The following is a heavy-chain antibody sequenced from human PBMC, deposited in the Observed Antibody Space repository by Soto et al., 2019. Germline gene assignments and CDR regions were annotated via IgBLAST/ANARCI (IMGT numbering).Heavy chain of an antibody. J-gene: IGHJ5*02. CDR2: IYYSGSI. Sequence: QLQLQESGPGLVKPSETLSLTCSVSGGSISSSSYYWGWIRQPPGKGLEWIGSIYYSGSIYYNPSLKSRVTISVDTSKNQFSLKLSSVTAAETAVYYCARQRSGWYNWFDPWGQGTLVTVSS. CDR1: GGSISSSSYY. V-gene: IGHV4-39*01. CDR3: ARQRSGWYNWFDP. D-gene: IGHD6-19*01.